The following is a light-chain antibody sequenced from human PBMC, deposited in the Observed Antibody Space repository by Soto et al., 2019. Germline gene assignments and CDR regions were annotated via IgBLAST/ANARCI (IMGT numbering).Light chain of an antibody. V-gene: IGLV1-44*01. CDR2: SNN. J-gene: IGLJ2*01. CDR1: SSTIDIST. Sequence: QAVVTQPPSASGTPGQRVTISCSGISSTIDISTVHWYQQLPGTAPKLLIYSNNQRPSGVPDRFSDSKSDTSASLAISGLQSEDEADYYCAAWDDSLNGPVFGGGTKLTVL. CDR3: AAWDDSLNGPV.